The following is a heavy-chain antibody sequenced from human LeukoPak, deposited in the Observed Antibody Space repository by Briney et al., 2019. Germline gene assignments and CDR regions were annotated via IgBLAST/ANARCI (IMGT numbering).Heavy chain of an antibody. J-gene: IGHJ4*02. Sequence: GGSLRLSCAASGFTFDDYAMHWVRQAPGKGLEWVSGISWNSGSIGYADSVKGRFTISRDNAKNSLYLQMNSLRAEDTALYYCAKDIYGSGSYPLFDYWGQGTQVTVSS. CDR3: AKDIYGSGSYPLFDY. CDR2: ISWNSGSI. CDR1: GFTFDDYA. D-gene: IGHD3-10*01. V-gene: IGHV3-9*01.